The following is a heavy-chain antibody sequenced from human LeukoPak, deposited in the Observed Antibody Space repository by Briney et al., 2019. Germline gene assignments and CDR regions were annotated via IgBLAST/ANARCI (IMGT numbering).Heavy chain of an antibody. J-gene: IGHJ4*02. Sequence: GGSLRLSCAASGFTFSNYAMTWVRQAPGKGLEWVSTIGGGPVYYADSVKDRFTISRDNSKNTLYLQMNSLRAEDTAVYYCAKESLSRAGNDFDYWGQGTLVTVSS. CDR3: AKESLSRAGNDFDY. CDR1: GFTFSNYA. D-gene: IGHD6-19*01. V-gene: IGHV3-23*01. CDR2: IGGGPV.